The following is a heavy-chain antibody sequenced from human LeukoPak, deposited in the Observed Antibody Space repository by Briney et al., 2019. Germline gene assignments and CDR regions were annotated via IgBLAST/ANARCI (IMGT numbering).Heavy chain of an antibody. CDR2: IYYSGST. J-gene: IGHJ3*02. CDR3: ARVKRKYDSGGYRSDAFDI. D-gene: IGHD3-22*01. Sequence: SETLSLTCTVSGGSISSYYWGWIRQPPGKGLEWIGYIYYSGSTNYNPSLKSRVTISVDTSKNQFSLKLSSVTAADTAVYYCARVKRKYDSGGYRSDAFDIWGQGTMVTVSS. CDR1: GGSISSYY. V-gene: IGHV4-59*08.